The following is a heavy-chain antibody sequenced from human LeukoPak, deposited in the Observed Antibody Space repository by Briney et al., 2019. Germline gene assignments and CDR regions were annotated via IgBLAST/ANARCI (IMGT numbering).Heavy chain of an antibody. CDR1: GFTFSNYW. Sequence: PGGSLRLSCVASGFTFSNYWMLWVRQAPGKGLEWVANINQDGKKRFYVDSVKGRFTISRDNAKNSLFLQMNSLTAEDTAVYYCTRDLAAAATWGQGTLVTVSS. CDR2: INQDGKKR. V-gene: IGHV3-7*03. J-gene: IGHJ5*02. CDR3: TRDLAAAAT. D-gene: IGHD6-13*01.